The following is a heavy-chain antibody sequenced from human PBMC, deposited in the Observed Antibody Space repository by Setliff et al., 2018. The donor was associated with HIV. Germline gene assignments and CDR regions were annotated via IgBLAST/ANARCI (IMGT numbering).Heavy chain of an antibody. Sequence: SETLSLTCTVSGGSITGYYWSWIRQPPGKGLEWIGWIYYSGNTRYNPSLKSRVTISVDTSKNHFSLKLTSVTAADTAVYYCARAEMATIVAFDIWGQGTMVTVSS. V-gene: IGHV4-59*01. D-gene: IGHD5-12*01. CDR3: ARAEMATIVAFDI. J-gene: IGHJ3*02. CDR1: GGSITGYY. CDR2: IYYSGNT.